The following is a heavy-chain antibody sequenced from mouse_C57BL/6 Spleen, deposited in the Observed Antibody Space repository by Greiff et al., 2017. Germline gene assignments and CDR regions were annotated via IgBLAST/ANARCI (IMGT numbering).Heavy chain of an antibody. Sequence: EVKLMESGEGLVKPGGSLKLSCAASGFTFSSYAMSWVRQTPEKRLEWVAYISSGGDYIYYADTVKGRFTISRDNARNTLYLQMSSLKSEDSAVYYCTREGGEGFAVWGTGTTVTVSS. CDR3: TREGGEGFAV. V-gene: IGHV5-9-1*02. CDR2: ISSGGDYI. J-gene: IGHJ1*03. CDR1: GFTFSSYA.